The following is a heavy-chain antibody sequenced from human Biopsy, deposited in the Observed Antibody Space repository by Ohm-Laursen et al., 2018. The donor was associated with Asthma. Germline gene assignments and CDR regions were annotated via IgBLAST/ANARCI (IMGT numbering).Heavy chain of an antibody. J-gene: IGHJ6*02. D-gene: IGHD3-10*01. CDR2: ISYDGSTK. CDR3: ARDVVWFREVGGMDV. Sequence: SLRLSCAASGFTFGDYWMSWVRQVPGKGLEWVAVISYDGSTKYSADSVKGRFIVSRDISKNILSLQMNSLRPEDTAVYYCARDVVWFREVGGMDVWGQGTTVTVSS. CDR1: GFTFGDYW. V-gene: IGHV3-30*03.